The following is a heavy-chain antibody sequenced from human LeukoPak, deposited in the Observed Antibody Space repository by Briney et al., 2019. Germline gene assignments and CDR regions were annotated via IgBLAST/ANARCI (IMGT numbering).Heavy chain of an antibody. J-gene: IGHJ4*02. Sequence: GGSLRLTCAASGFTFSSYAMSWVRQAPGKGLEWVSAISGSGGSTYYADSVKGRFTISRDNSKNTLYLQMNSLRAEDTAVYYCAKDGGSATVTTSDLDYWGQGTLVTVSS. CDR1: GFTFSSYA. CDR3: AKDGGSATVTTSDLDY. D-gene: IGHD4-17*01. CDR2: ISGSGGST. V-gene: IGHV3-23*01.